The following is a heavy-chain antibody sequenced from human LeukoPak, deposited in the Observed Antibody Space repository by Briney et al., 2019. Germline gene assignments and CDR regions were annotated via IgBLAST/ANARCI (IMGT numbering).Heavy chain of an antibody. D-gene: IGHD2-2*01. CDR3: AGEGIVVVPAATAFDI. CDR2: ISSSGSTI. V-gene: IGHV3-11*01. CDR1: GFTFSDYY. Sequence: GGSLRLSCAASGFTFSDYYMSWIRQAPGKGLEWVSYISSSGSTIYYADSVKGRFTISRDNAKNSLYLQMNSLRAEDTAVYYCAGEGIVVVPAATAFDIWGQGTMVTVSS. J-gene: IGHJ3*02.